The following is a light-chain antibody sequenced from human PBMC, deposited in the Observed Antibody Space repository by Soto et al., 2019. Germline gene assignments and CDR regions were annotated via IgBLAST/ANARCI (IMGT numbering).Light chain of an antibody. CDR1: SSDVGGYDY. J-gene: IGLJ1*01. CDR2: DVS. V-gene: IGLV2-14*01. CDR3: SSYTSSNTLGYV. Sequence: QSVLTQPASVSGSPGQSITISCTGTSSDVGGYDYVSWYQQHQGQAPKLMTYDVSNRPSGVSTRFSGSKSVNTASLTISALQAEDEAEYYCSSYTSSNTLGYVFGTGTKLTVL.